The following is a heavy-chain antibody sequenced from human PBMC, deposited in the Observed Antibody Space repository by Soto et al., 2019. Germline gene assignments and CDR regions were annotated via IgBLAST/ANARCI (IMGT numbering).Heavy chain of an antibody. CDR1: GDSVSSNAAT. J-gene: IGHJ5*01. D-gene: IGHD2-2*01. Sequence: SQTLSLTCVISGDSVSSNAATWNWIRQSPSRGLEWLGRTYYRSKWYNDYAVSVKSRITINPDTSKNQFSLQLNFVTPEDTAVYYCARVGYCSSTGCHNYFDSWGQRSLVTVSS. CDR2: TYYRSKWYN. CDR3: ARVGYCSSTGCHNYFDS. V-gene: IGHV6-1*01.